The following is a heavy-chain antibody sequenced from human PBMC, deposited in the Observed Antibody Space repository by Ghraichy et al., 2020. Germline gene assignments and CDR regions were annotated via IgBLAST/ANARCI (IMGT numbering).Heavy chain of an antibody. J-gene: IGHJ4*02. CDR1: GGSISSSSYY. D-gene: IGHD6-19*01. CDR2: IYYSGST. V-gene: IGHV4-39*01. Sequence: SETLSLTCTVSGGSISSSSYYWGWIRQPPGKGLEWIGSIYYSGSTYYNPSLKSRVTISVDTSKNQFSLKLSSVTAADTAVYYCARRDDGSGWSAWGYWGQGTLVTVSS. CDR3: ARRDDGSGWSAWGY.